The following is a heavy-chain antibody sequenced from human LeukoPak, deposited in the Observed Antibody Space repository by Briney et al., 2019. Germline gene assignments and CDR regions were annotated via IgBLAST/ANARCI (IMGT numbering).Heavy chain of an antibody. D-gene: IGHD1-26*01. Sequence: ESLQISCQGSGYSFTSYWIGWVRQLPGKGLEWMGIIYPGDSDTRYSPSFQGQVTISADKSITTAYLQWSSLKASDTAMYYCARLFSHGCGDYWGQGTLVTVSS. CDR1: GYSFTSYW. CDR2: IYPGDSDT. CDR3: ARLFSHGCGDY. J-gene: IGHJ4*02. V-gene: IGHV5-51*01.